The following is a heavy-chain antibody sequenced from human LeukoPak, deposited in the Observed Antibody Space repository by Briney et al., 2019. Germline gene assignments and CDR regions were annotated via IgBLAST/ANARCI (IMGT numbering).Heavy chain of an antibody. CDR2: ISGSGGST. Sequence: GGSLRLSCAASGFTVSGDFMSWVRQAPGKGLEWVSGISGSGGSTYDADSVKGRFTISRDNSKNTLYLQMNSLRAEDTAVYYCAKDQGGGGATWGYWGQGTLVTVSS. V-gene: IGHV3-23*01. J-gene: IGHJ4*02. CDR3: AKDQGGGGATWGY. CDR1: GFTVSGDF. D-gene: IGHD1-26*01.